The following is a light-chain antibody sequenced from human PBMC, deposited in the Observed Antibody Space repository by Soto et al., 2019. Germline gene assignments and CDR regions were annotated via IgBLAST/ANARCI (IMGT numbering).Light chain of an antibody. CDR3: MQGTHWPWT. J-gene: IGKJ1*01. CDR1: QSLIHSDGNTY. Sequence: DVVMTQSPLSLPVTLGQPASISCRSSQSLIHSDGNTYLNWFQQRPGQSPRRLIYKVSDRDSGVPDRFSGSGAGTDFTLKSSRVEADDVGVYYCMQGTHWPWTFGQGTEVEIK. V-gene: IGKV2-30*02. CDR2: KVS.